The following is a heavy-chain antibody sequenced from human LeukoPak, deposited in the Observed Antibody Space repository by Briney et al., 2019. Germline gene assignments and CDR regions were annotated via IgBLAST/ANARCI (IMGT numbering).Heavy chain of an antibody. J-gene: IGHJ2*01. CDR1: GFNFGAYW. Sequence: PGGSLRLSCGASGFNFGAYWMTWVRQAPGKGLEWVANIRQDGNEKYYLDSGKGRFTISRDNAKTSLFLQMNSLRVEDTAVYYCASGGVVGPSTYWFYNLWGRGTRVTVSS. CDR3: ASGGVVGPSTYWFYNL. CDR2: IRQDGNEK. V-gene: IGHV3-7*01. D-gene: IGHD1-26*01.